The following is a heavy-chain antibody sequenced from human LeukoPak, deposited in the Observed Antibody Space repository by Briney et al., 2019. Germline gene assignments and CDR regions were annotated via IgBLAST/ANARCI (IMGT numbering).Heavy chain of an antibody. CDR2: ISSNSDYI. V-gene: IGHV3-21*01. CDR1: GFTFSNYG. J-gene: IGHJ4*02. CDR3: ARDREMVRGIIRSTFDF. D-gene: IGHD3-10*01. Sequence: GGSLRLSCAASGFTFSNYGMNWVRQAPGKGLEWVSSISSNSDYIDYADSVKGRFTISRDKAKNSVYLQMNSLRAEDTAVYYCARDREMVRGIIRSTFDFWGQGTQVTVSS.